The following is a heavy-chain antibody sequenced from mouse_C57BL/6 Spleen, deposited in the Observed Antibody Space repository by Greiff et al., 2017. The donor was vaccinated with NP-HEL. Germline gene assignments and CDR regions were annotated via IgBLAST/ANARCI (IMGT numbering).Heavy chain of an antibody. D-gene: IGHD2-4*01. CDR3: ARPLYYEGYFDV. CDR2: ISSGSSTI. CDR1: GFTFSDYG. J-gene: IGHJ1*03. V-gene: IGHV5-17*01. Sequence: EVQLVESGGGLVKPGGSLKLSCAASGFTFSDYGMHWVRQAPEKGLEWVAYISSGSSTIYYADTVKGRFTISRDNAKNTLFLQMTSLRSEDTAMYYCARPLYYEGYFDVWGTGTTVTVSS.